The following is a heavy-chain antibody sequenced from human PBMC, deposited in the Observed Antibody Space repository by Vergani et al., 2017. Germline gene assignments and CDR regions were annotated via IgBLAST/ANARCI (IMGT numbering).Heavy chain of an antibody. CDR3: GRGSDNYN. CDR1: GYSFTSYD. Sequence: QVQLVQSASEVQKPGASVKVSCKTSGYSFTSYDIHWVRQAAGQGLEWMGWMNPHSGNTGYEQKFQGRVTLTRNAAISTAYMELTDLRSDDTAVYYCGRGSDNYNWGQGTLVTVSS. V-gene: IGHV1-8*02. D-gene: IGHD5-24*01. CDR2: MNPHSGNT. J-gene: IGHJ4*02.